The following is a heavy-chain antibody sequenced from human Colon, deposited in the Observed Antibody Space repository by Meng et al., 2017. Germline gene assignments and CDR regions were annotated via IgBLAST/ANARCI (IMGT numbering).Heavy chain of an antibody. Sequence: ASVKVSCKASGYTFTGYYMHWVRQAPGQGLEWMGWINPNSGGTNYAQKFQGRVTMIRDTSISTAYMELSRLRSDDTAVYYCARDSSGWTPFDYWGQGTLVTVSS. J-gene: IGHJ4*02. D-gene: IGHD6-19*01. CDR1: GYTFTGYY. V-gene: IGHV1-2*02. CDR3: ARDSSGWTPFDY. CDR2: INPNSGGT.